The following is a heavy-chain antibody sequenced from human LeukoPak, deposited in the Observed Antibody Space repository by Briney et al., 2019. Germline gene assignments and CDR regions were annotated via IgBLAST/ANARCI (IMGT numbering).Heavy chain of an antibody. V-gene: IGHV3-21*01. CDR2: ISSSSSYI. CDR3: ARDLKSRPDY. J-gene: IGHJ4*02. Sequence: GGSLRLSCAASGFTFSNAWMNWVRQAPGKGLEWVSSISSSSSYIYYADSVKGRFTISRDNAKNSLYLQMNSLRAEDTAVYYCARDLKSRPDYWGQGTLVTVSS. CDR1: GFTFSNAW.